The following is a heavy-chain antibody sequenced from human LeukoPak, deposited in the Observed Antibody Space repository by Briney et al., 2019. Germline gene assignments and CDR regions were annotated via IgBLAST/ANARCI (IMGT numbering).Heavy chain of an antibody. CDR1: GGSISGSSYY. D-gene: IGHD4-17*01. CDR3: ARGLFYGDYTDYYYYYYMDV. V-gene: IGHV4-39*07. Sequence: PSETLSLTCTVSGGSISGSSYYWSWIRQPPGKGLEWIGEINHSGSTNYNPSLKSRVTISVDTSKNQFSLKLSSVTAADTAVYYCARGLFYGDYTDYYYYYYMDVWGKGTTVTVSS. CDR2: INHSGST. J-gene: IGHJ6*03.